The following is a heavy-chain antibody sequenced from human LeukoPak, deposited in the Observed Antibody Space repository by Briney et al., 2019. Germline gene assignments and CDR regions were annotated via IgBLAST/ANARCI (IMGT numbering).Heavy chain of an antibody. CDR3: APASIAVAGRTDYYYYGMDV. Sequence: PGGSLRLSCAASGFTFSSYAMSWVRQAPGKGLEWISAISGSGGSTYYADSVKGRFTISRDNSKNTLYLQMNSLRAEDTAVYYCAPASIAVAGRTDYYYYGMDVWGQGTTVTVSS. V-gene: IGHV3-23*01. D-gene: IGHD6-19*01. CDR2: ISGSGGST. CDR1: GFTFSSYA. J-gene: IGHJ6*02.